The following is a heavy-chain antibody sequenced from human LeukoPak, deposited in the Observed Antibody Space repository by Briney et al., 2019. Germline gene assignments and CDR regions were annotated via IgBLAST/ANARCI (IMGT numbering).Heavy chain of an antibody. CDR3: ARVGGIAARGYYYGMDV. Sequence: GGSLRLSCAASGFTFSGYPIHWVRQAPGKGLEWVAVISYDGSNKYYADSVKGRFTISRDNSKNTLYLQMNSLRAEDTAVYYCARVGGIAARGYYYGMDVWGQGTTVTVSS. V-gene: IGHV3-30-3*01. J-gene: IGHJ6*02. CDR1: GFTFSGYP. D-gene: IGHD6-6*01. CDR2: ISYDGSNK.